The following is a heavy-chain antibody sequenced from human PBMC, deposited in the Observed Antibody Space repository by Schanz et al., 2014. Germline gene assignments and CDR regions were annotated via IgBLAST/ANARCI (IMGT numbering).Heavy chain of an antibody. CDR1: GFTFSSYT. J-gene: IGHJ4*02. CDR3: ARDYGPGRGYQLRPFDY. CDR2: ISSSYSYI. V-gene: IGHV3-21*01. D-gene: IGHD2-2*01. Sequence: EVQLVESGGGLVKPGGSLRLSCAASGFTFSSYTMNWVRQAPGKGLEWVSSISSSYSYIYYADSVKGRFTISRDNAKNSLYLQMNSLRAEDTAVYYCARDYGPGRGYQLRPFDYWGQGTLVTVSS.